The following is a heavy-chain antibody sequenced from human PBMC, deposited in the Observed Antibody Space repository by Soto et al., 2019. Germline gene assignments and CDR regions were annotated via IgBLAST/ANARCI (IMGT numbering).Heavy chain of an antibody. D-gene: IGHD3-16*02. CDR2: INAGNGNT. Sequence: ASVKVSCKASGYTFTSYDINWVRQAPGQRLEWMGWINAGNGNTKYSQKFQGRVTITRDTSASTAYMELSSLRSEDTAVYYCARGLRLGELSPHGYWGQGTLVTVSS. CDR3: ARGLRLGELSPHGY. J-gene: IGHJ4*02. V-gene: IGHV1-3*01. CDR1: GYTFTSYD.